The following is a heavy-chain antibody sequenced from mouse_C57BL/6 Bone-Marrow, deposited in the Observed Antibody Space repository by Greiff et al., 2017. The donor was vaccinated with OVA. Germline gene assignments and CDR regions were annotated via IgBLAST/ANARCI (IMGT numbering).Heavy chain of an antibody. V-gene: IGHV6-6*01. CDR1: GFTFSDAW. CDR3: TRPGRGSSGYPFAY. J-gene: IGHJ3*01. D-gene: IGHD3-2*02. CDR2: IRNKANNPAT. Sequence: EVKLMESGGGLVQPGGSMKLSCAASGFTFSDAWMDWVRQSPGKGLEWVAEIRNKANNPATYYAESVKGRFTISRDASKSSVYRQTTCLRAEDTGIYSSTRPGRGSSGYPFAYWGQGTLVTVSA.